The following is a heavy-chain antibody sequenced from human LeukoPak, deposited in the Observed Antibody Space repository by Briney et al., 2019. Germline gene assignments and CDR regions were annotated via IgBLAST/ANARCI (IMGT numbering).Heavy chain of an antibody. CDR1: GDTFTTYA. Sequence: SVKVSCKTSGDTFTTYAIIWVRQAPGQGLEWMGGIIPMFGTPNYAQRLQGRVTITADKSTKTAYMELSSLRSEDTDVYYCARAGIPGYCTNVTCSNWLAPWGPGTLVTVSS. CDR3: ARAGIPGYCTNVTCSNWLAP. J-gene: IGHJ5*02. D-gene: IGHD2-8*01. CDR2: IIPMFGTP. V-gene: IGHV1-69*06.